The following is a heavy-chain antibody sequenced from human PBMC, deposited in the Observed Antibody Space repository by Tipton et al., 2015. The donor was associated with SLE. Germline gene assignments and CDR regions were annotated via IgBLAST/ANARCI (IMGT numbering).Heavy chain of an antibody. J-gene: IGHJ6*04. CDR3: AKEGTYEFWSGFHALDV. CDR2: ISYAGSNK. CDR1: GFTFNSYA. D-gene: IGHD3-3*01. V-gene: IGHV3-30-3*02. Sequence: RSLRLSCAASGFTFNSYAMHWVRQAPGKGLEWVAVISYAGSNKYYADSVKGRFTISRDNSKNTLYLQMNSLRAEDTAVYYCAKEGTYEFWSGFHALDVWGKGTTVTVSS.